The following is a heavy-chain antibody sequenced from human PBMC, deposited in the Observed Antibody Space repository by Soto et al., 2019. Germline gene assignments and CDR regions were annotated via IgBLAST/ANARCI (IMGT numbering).Heavy chain of an antibody. CDR1: GYIFTYRY. J-gene: IGHJ5*01. CDR2: IIPYNGNT. Sequence: GASVKVSCKASGYIFTYRYLYWVRQAPGQALEWMGWIIPYNGNTNYAQKFQDRFSITRESSLSTVYMELRSLRSDDTGMYYCARSALDDDGYQYLGSWGQGTLVTVSS. V-gene: IGHV1-45*02. CDR3: ARSALDDDGYQYLGS. D-gene: IGHD5-18*01.